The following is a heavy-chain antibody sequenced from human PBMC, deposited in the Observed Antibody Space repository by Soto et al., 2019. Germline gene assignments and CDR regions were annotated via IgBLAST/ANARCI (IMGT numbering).Heavy chain of an antibody. CDR1: GGTFSSYA. CDR3: ARDQEDSSSSDYYGMDV. D-gene: IGHD6-6*01. Sequence: GASVKVSCKASGGTFSSYAISWVRQAPGQGLEWMGGIIPIFGTANYAQKFQGRVTITADESTSTAYMELSSLRSEDTAVYYCARDQEDSSSSDYYGMDVWVQGTPVTVSS. V-gene: IGHV1-69*13. CDR2: IIPIFGTA. J-gene: IGHJ6*02.